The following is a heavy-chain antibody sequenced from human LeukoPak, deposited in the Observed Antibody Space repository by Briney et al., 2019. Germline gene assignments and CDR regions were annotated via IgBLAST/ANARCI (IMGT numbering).Heavy chain of an antibody. CDR2: IKQDGSEK. CDR1: GFTFSTYI. D-gene: IGHD3-22*01. V-gene: IGHV3-7*01. J-gene: IGHJ3*02. CDR3: ARDGRFYYDSSGNYAFDI. Sequence: PGGSLRLSCAASGFTFSTYIMNWVRQAPGKGLEWVANIKQDGSEKYFVDSVKGRFTISRDNAKNSLYLQMNSLRAEDTAVYYCARDGRFYYDSSGNYAFDIWGQGTMVTVSS.